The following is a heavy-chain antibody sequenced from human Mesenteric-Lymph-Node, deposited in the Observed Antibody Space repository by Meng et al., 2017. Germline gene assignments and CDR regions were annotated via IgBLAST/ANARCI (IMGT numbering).Heavy chain of an antibody. Sequence: SLKISCAASGFTFDDYAMHWVRQAPGKGLEWVSGISWNSGSIGYADSVKGRFTISRDNAKNSLYLQMNSLRAEDTAVYYCASHDYGLPFDYWGQGTLVTVSS. CDR1: GFTFDDYA. CDR2: ISWNSGSI. J-gene: IGHJ4*02. D-gene: IGHD4-17*01. V-gene: IGHV3-9*01. CDR3: ASHDYGLPFDY.